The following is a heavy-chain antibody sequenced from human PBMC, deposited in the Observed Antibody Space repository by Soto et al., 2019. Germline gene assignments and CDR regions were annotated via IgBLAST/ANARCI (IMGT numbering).Heavy chain of an antibody. CDR2: IYYSGST. V-gene: IGHV4-31*03. D-gene: IGHD3-3*01. CDR1: GGSISSGGYY. Sequence: SLTCTVSGGSISSGGYYWSWIRQHPGKGLEWIGYIYYSGSTYYNPSLKSRVTISVDTSKNQFSLKLSSVTAADTAVYYCARAPGGEDYDFWSGYYILDYWGQGTLVTVSS. CDR3: ARAPGGEDYDFWSGYYILDY. J-gene: IGHJ4*02.